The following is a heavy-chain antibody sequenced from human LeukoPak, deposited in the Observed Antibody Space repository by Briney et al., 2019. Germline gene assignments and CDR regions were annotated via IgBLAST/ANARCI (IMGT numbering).Heavy chain of an antibody. Sequence: GGSLRLSCAASGFSVSSLYMSWVRQALGKGLEWVSVIYSDGNTNYADSVRGRFIISRDTSKNTLYLQMNSLTAEDTAVYYCVRDDGYSPYDYWGQGTLVTVSS. D-gene: IGHD3-16*02. J-gene: IGHJ4*02. V-gene: IGHV3-53*01. CDR1: GFSVSSLY. CDR2: IYSDGNT. CDR3: VRDDGYSPYDY.